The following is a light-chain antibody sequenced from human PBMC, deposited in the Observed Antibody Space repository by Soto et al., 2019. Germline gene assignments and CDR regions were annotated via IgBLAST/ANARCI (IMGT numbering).Light chain of an antibody. J-gene: IGKJ1*01. CDR2: GAS. CDR3: QQYGRSPTT. V-gene: IGKV3-20*01. CDR1: QSVSNNY. Sequence: IVFTQSPCTLSLSPGERATLSCRASQSVSNNYLAWYQQKPGQAPRLLIYGASSRATGIPDRFSGSGSGTDFTLTISRLEPEDFAVYYCQQYGRSPTTFGQGTKVDIK.